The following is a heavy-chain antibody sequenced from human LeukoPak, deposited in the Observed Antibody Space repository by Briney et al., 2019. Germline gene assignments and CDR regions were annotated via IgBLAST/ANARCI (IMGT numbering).Heavy chain of an antibody. J-gene: IGHJ3*02. V-gene: IGHV3-7*01. D-gene: IGHD1-26*01. Sequence: GGSLRLSCAASGFTFSSYWMTWVRRAPGKGLERVANIKRDGSEKYYVDSVKGRFSISRDNDKNSLYLQMDSLRADDMAVYYCARIVRGIVMPQNAFDIWGQGTMVTVSS. CDR1: GFTFSSYW. CDR2: IKRDGSEK. CDR3: ARIVRGIVMPQNAFDI.